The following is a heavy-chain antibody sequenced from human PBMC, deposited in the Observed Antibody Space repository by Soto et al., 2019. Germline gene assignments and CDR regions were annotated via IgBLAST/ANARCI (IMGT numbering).Heavy chain of an antibody. CDR3: ARMIPRSTSRPDWWYVDL. CDR2: ISGGGDAT. J-gene: IGHJ2*01. D-gene: IGHD2-2*01. V-gene: IGHV3-23*01. Sequence: EVQLLESGGGLVQPGGSLRLSCAGSGFTFINYAMNWVRQAPGKGLEWVSTISGGGDATFFADSVRGRFTTSRDNSKHTVALQMTNLGADDTAVYLCARMIPRSTSRPDWWYVDLWGRGNQVAGSS. CDR1: GFTFINYA.